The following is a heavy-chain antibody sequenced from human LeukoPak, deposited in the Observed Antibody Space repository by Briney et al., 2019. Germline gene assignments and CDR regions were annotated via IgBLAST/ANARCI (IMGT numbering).Heavy chain of an antibody. CDR1: GFTFSSYA. Sequence: GGSLRLSCAASGFTFSSYAMSWVRQAPGKGLEWVSAISGSGVSTYYADSVKGRFTISRDNSKNSLYLQMNSLRTEDTAFYYCAKDGYYYDSTGYGYFDYWGQGTLVTVSS. CDR2: ISGSGVST. V-gene: IGHV3-23*01. CDR3: AKDGYYYDSTGYGYFDY. D-gene: IGHD3-22*01. J-gene: IGHJ4*02.